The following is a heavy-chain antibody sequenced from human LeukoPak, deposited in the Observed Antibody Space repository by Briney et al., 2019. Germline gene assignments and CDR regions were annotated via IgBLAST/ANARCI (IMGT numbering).Heavy chain of an antibody. D-gene: IGHD3-10*01. CDR1: GYTFTSYY. Sequence: ASVKVSCKASGYTFTSYYMHWVRQAPGQGLEWMGIINPSGGSTNYAQKLQGRVTMTRDTSTSTVYMELSSLRSEDTAVYYCAREHGSGTFDYWGQGTLVTVSS. J-gene: IGHJ4*02. CDR3: AREHGSGTFDY. CDR2: INPSGGST. V-gene: IGHV1-46*04.